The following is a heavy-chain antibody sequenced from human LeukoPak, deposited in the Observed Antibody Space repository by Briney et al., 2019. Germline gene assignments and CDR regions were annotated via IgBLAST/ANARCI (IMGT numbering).Heavy chain of an antibody. CDR1: GGSFSGYY. CDR3: ASSEATTTPPPYGMDV. V-gene: IGHV4-34*09. D-gene: IGHD5-12*01. J-gene: IGHJ6*02. Sequence: SSETLSLTCAVYGGSFSGYYWSWIRQPPGKGLEWIGEINHSGSTNYNPSLKSRVTISVDMSKNQFSLKLNSATAADTAVYYCASSEATTTPPPYGMDVWGQGTTVTVSS. CDR2: INHSGST.